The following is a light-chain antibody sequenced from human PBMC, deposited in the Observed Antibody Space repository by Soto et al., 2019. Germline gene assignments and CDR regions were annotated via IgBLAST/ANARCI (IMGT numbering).Light chain of an antibody. J-gene: IGKJ1*01. CDR2: AAS. CDR3: QQSYSTPRT. V-gene: IGKV1-39*01. CDR1: QSISNY. Sequence: DIQMTQSPSSLSASVGDRVTITCRASQSISNYLNWYQQKPGKAPKLLMFAASSLQSGVPSRFSGVGSGTYFTLTSSRLQPEDFATYYCQQSYSTPRTFGQGTKVEIK.